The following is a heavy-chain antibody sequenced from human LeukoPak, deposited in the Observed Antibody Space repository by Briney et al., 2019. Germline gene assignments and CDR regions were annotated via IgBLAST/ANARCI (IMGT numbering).Heavy chain of an antibody. D-gene: IGHD1-26*01. Sequence: GGSLTLSCAASGFTFSGYSMSWVRQAPAKGLEWVAFIRNDGTIKYYGDSVKGRFTISRDNAKNTLYLQMDSLRAADTAVYYCAKGGPKRGSSDYWGQGTLVTVAT. J-gene: IGHJ4*02. CDR1: GFTFSGYS. CDR2: IRNDGTIK. V-gene: IGHV3-30*02. CDR3: AKGGPKRGSSDY.